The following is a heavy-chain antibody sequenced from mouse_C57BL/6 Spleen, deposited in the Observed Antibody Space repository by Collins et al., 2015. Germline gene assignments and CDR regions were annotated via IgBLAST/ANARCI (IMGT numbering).Heavy chain of an antibody. CDR3: ATPYYFDY. J-gene: IGHJ2*01. CDR2: IYPGSGST. Sequence: QVQLQQSGAELVRPGSSVKISCKASGYTFTDYVISWVKQRTGQGLEWIGEIYPGSGSTYYNEKFKGKATLTADKSSNTAYMQLSSLTSEDSAVYFCATPYYFDYWGQGTTLTVSS. CDR1: GYTFTDYV. V-gene: IGHV1-81*01.